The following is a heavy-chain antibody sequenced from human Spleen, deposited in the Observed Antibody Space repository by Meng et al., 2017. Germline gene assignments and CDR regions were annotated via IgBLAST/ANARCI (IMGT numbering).Heavy chain of an antibody. D-gene: IGHD5-12*01. CDR1: GYTFPDYW. CDR3: ARDEVVATVSYYYH. Sequence: QGQLWQAGAEVKKPGASVKVSCKASGYTFPDYWLHWVRRAPGQGLEWMGRINPKSGDTHYAQRFQGRVTVTGDTSISTAYMELSGLRSDDTAMYYCARDEVVATVSYYYHWGQGTLVTVSS. J-gene: IGHJ1*01. CDR2: INPKSGDT. V-gene: IGHV1-2*06.